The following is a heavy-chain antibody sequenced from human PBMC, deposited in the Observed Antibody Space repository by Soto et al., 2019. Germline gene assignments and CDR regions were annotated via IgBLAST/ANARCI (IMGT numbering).Heavy chain of an antibody. J-gene: IGHJ6*03. CDR3: ANGPRRGQQLPTPDYYYMDV. CDR2: ISGSGGST. Sequence: PGGSLRLSCAASGFTFSSYAMSWVRQAPGKGLEWVSAISGSGGSTYYADSVKGRFTISRDNSKNTLYLQMNSLRAEDTAVYYCANGPRRGQQLPTPDYYYMDVWGKGTTVTVSS. V-gene: IGHV3-23*01. CDR1: GFTFSSYA. D-gene: IGHD6-13*01.